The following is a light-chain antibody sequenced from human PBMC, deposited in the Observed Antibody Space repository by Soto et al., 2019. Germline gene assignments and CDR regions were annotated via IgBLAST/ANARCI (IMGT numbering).Light chain of an antibody. CDR3: QKYNSAPRT. CDR1: QGISNY. CDR2: AAS. Sequence: DIQMTQSPSSLSASVGDRVTITCRASQGISNYLAWYQQKPGKVPKLLIYAASTLQSGVPSRFHCSGSVTDFTLTIRSLKPEDVATYYCQKYNSAPRTFGQGTKVEIK. J-gene: IGKJ1*01. V-gene: IGKV1-27*01.